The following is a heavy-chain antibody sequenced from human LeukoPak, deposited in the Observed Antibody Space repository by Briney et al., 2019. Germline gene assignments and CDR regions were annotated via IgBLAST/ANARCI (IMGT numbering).Heavy chain of an antibody. CDR2: ISSSGGST. J-gene: IGHJ6*02. CDR1: EFTSSSYA. V-gene: IGHV3-23*01. Sequence: GGSLRLSCAASEFTSSSYAMQWVRQAPGKGLEWVSGISSSGGSTFYADSVKGRFTISRDDSKSTLYLQMNSLRAEDTAVYYCAKYLSAKGPPYALDVWGQGTTVSVSS. CDR3: AKYLSAKGPPYALDV.